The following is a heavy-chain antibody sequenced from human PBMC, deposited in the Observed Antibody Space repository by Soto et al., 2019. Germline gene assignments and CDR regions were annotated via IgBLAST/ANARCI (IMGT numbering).Heavy chain of an antibody. CDR1: EFTFSSYW. CDR3: ARDLSGRADV. D-gene: IGHD3-10*01. CDR2: LNEDGSFT. V-gene: IGHV3-74*03. Sequence: PGGSLRLSCVASEFTFSSYWMHWVRQVPGKGLVWVSRLNEDGSFTSYADSVKGRFSIFRDNAKKTLYLQMNSLSAEDSAVYYCARDLSGRADVWGHGTTVTVSS. J-gene: IGHJ6*02.